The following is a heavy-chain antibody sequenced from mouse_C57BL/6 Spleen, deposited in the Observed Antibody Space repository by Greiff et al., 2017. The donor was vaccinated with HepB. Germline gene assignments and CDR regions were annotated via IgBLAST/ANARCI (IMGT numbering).Heavy chain of an antibody. CDR3: ARTYYSNYVGYAMDY. Sequence: QVQLQQSGAELVKPGASVKMSCKASGYTFTSYWITWVKQRPGQGLEWIGDIYPGSGSTNYNEKFKSKATLTVDTSTSTAYMQLSSLTSEDSAVYYCARTYYSNYVGYAMDYWGQGTSVTVSS. V-gene: IGHV1-55*01. D-gene: IGHD2-5*01. J-gene: IGHJ4*01. CDR1: GYTFTSYW. CDR2: IYPGSGST.